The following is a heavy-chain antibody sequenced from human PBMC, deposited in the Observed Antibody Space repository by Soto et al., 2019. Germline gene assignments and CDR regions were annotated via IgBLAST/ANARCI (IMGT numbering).Heavy chain of an antibody. CDR2: ISAYNGNT. Sequence: ASVKVSCKASGYTFTSYGISWVRQAPGQGLEWMGWISAYNGNTNYAQKLQGGVTMTTDTSTSTAYMELRSLRSDDTAVYYCAREGAEATVNYYYYYYMDVWGKGTTVTVSS. V-gene: IGHV1-18*01. CDR1: GYTFTSYG. CDR3: AREGAEATVNYYYYYYMDV. J-gene: IGHJ6*03. D-gene: IGHD4-17*01.